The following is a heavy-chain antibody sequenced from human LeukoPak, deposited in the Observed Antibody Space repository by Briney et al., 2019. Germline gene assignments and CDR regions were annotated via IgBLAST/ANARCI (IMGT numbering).Heavy chain of an antibody. CDR3: ARGGDFGVY. CDR2: IRYDGSNE. D-gene: IGHD4-17*01. CDR1: GFTFSSYG. J-gene: IGHJ4*02. Sequence: PGGSLRLSCAASGFTFSSYGMHWVRQAPGKGLEWVAFIRYDGSNEYYADSVKGRFNISRDNSNSKNTLYLEMKSLRVEDTALYYCARGGDFGVYWGQGTLVTVSS. V-gene: IGHV3-30*02.